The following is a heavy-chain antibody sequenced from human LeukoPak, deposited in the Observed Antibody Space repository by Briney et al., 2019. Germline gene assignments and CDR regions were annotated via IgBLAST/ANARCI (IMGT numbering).Heavy chain of an antibody. CDR1: GFTFSSYA. D-gene: IGHD3-22*01. J-gene: IGHJ6*02. CDR3: ARDPDSSGYSHGMDV. CDR2: ISYDGSNK. Sequence: GGSLRLSCAASGFTFSSYAMHWVRQAPGKGLEWVAVISYDGSNKYYADSVKGRFTISRDNSKNTLYLQMNSLRAEDTAVYYCARDPDSSGYSHGMDVWGQGTTVTVSS. V-gene: IGHV3-30-3*01.